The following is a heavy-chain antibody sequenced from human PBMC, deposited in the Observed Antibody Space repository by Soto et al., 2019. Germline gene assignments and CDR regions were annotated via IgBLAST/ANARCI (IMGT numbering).Heavy chain of an antibody. D-gene: IGHD4-4*01. CDR1: GGSISSSSYY. J-gene: IGHJ4*02. Sequence: SETLSFTCTVSGGSISSSSYYWGWIRQPPGKGLEWIGSIYYSGSTYYNPSLKSRVTISVDTSKNQFSLKLSSVTAADTAVYYCARLSTTVTYYAYWGQGTLVTVSS. CDR3: ARLSTTVTYYAY. CDR2: IYYSGST. V-gene: IGHV4-39*01.